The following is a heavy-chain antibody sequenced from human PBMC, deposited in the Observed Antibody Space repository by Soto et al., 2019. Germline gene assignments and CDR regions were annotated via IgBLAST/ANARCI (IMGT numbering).Heavy chain of an antibody. CDR1: GFTFSSYA. J-gene: IGHJ4*02. CDR3: AKLTPPTIFSPWGPVDY. V-gene: IGHV3-23*01. CDR2: ISGSGGST. D-gene: IGHD3-9*01. Sequence: PGGSLRLSCAASGFTFSSYAMIWVRQAPGKGLEWVSAISGSGGSTYYADSVKGRFTISRDNSKNTLYLQMNSLRAEDTAVYYCAKLTPPTIFSPWGPVDYWGQGTLVTVSS.